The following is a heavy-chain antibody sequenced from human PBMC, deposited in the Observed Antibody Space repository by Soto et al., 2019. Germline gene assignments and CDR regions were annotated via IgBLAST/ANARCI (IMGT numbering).Heavy chain of an antibody. CDR3: ARDHAFGGYDY. CDR1: GFSVRNIF. D-gene: IGHD5-12*01. Sequence: GGSLRLSCAASGFSVRNIFMSWVRQAPGEGLEWVSTMSSDGNTYYAESVKGRFTISRDSSKNTLWLQMNSLRVDDTAVYYCARDHAFGGYDYRGQGTLVTVSS. V-gene: IGHV3-53*01. CDR2: MSSDGNT. J-gene: IGHJ4*02.